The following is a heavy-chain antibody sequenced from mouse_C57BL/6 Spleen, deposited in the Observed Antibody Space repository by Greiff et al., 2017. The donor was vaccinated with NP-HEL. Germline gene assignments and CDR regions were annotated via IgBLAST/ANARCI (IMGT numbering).Heavy chain of an antibody. CDR2: ISDGGSYT. Sequence: DVMLVESGGGLVKPGGSLKLSCAASGFTFSSYAMSWVRQTPEKRLEWVATISDGGSYTYYPDNVKGRFTISRDNAKNNLYLQMSHLKSEDTAMYYCAGDFAYWGQGTLVTVSA. CDR3: AGDFAY. J-gene: IGHJ3*01. CDR1: GFTFSSYA. V-gene: IGHV5-4*03.